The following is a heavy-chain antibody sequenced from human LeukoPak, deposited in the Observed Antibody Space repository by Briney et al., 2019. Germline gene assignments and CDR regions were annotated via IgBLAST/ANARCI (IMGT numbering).Heavy chain of an antibody. CDR1: GGTFSSYA. CDR3: ASAARWLQSGGAFDI. J-gene: IGHJ3*02. V-gene: IGHV1-69*04. D-gene: IGHD5-24*01. CDR2: IIPIFGIA. Sequence: SVKVSCKASGGTFSSYAISWVRQAPGQGLEWMGRIIPIFGIANYAQKFQGRVTITADKSTGTAYMELSSLRSEDTAVYYCASAARWLQSGGAFDIWGQGTMVTVSS.